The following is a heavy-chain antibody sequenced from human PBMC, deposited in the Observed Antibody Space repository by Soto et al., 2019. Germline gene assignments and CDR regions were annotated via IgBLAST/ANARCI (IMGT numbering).Heavy chain of an antibody. CDR1: GFTFSSYE. Sequence: GGSLRLSCAAPGFTFSSYEMNWVRQAPGKGLEWVSYINSDGSTVYYTDSVKGRFTISRDNAKNSLYLQMNSLRAEDTAVYYCARDARTYSGSIRHLDYWGQGTLVTVSS. CDR2: INSDGSTV. J-gene: IGHJ4*02. D-gene: IGHD1-26*01. V-gene: IGHV3-48*03. CDR3: ARDARTYSGSIRHLDY.